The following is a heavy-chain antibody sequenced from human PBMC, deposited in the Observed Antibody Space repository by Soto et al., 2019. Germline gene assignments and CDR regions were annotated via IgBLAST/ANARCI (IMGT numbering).Heavy chain of an antibody. D-gene: IGHD6-19*01. CDR2: IHHSGTA. J-gene: IGHJ5*02. CDR3: ARGLTSSDWYRRRDNWFDP. V-gene: IGHV4-34*01. Sequence: QVPLHQWGAGLLKPSETLSLTCAVKGESFSAYYWNWIRQSPGKGLEWIGEIHHSGTANYNPSLKSRVTISVDTSKNQFSLKLSSVTAADTAVYYCARGLTSSDWYRRRDNWFDPWGQGTLVTVSS. CDR1: GESFSAYY.